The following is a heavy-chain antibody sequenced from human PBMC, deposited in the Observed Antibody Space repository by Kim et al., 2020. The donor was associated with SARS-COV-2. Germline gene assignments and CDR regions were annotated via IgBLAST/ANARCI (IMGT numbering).Heavy chain of an antibody. D-gene: IGHD1-26*01. J-gene: IGHJ5*02. Sequence: QKSQGRVTITADESTSTAYMELSSLRSEDTAVYYCARVHQWELLLGWFDPWGQGTLVTVSS. CDR3: ARVHQWELLLGWFDP. V-gene: IGHV1-69*01.